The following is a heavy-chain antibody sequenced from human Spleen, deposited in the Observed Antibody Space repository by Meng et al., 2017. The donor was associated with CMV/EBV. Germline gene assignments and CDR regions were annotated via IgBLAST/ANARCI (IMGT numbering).Heavy chain of an antibody. J-gene: IGHJ3*02. D-gene: IGHD3-3*01. V-gene: IGHV1-2*02. CDR3: ARYQTYYDFWSEGTKEKSDAFDI. CDR1: GYTFTGYY. Sequence: ASVKVSCKASGYTFTGYYLHWVRQAPGQGLEWMGWINPNSGGTNYAQKFQARVTMTRDTSISTSYMELSRLRSDDTAVYYCARYQTYYDFWSEGTKEKSDAFDIWGQGTMVTVSS. CDR2: INPNSGGT.